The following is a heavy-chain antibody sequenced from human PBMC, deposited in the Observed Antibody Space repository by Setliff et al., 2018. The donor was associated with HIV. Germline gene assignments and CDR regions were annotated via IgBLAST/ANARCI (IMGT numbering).Heavy chain of an antibody. CDR1: NGSISSSNYY. CDR3: ARVVRLVWYGKFRGEYFHH. V-gene: IGHV4-39*07. CDR2: LYYSGST. Sequence: PSETLSLTCTVSNGSISSSNYYWGWIRQSPGRGLEWIGTLYYSGSTFHNASLKSRVTMTVDTSKNQFSLNLTSVSAADTAVYYCARVVRLVWYGKFRGEYFHHWGRGTLVTVSS. D-gene: IGHD3-10*01. J-gene: IGHJ1*01.